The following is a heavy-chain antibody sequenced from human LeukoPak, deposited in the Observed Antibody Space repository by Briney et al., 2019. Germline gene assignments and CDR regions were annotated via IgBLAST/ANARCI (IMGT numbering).Heavy chain of an antibody. CDR2: IYYSGIA. CDR1: DGSITRSSYY. V-gene: IGHV4-39*01. J-gene: IGHJ4*02. CDR3: ARLRVTTGFDY. Sequence: PSETLSLTCSVSDGSITRSSYYWGWIRQTPGEGLDWIGSIYYSGIAYYNPPLQGRVTMSVDTSKNQFSLKLNSVTVADTAVYFCARLRVTTGFDYWGQGIPVTVSS. D-gene: IGHD2-21*02.